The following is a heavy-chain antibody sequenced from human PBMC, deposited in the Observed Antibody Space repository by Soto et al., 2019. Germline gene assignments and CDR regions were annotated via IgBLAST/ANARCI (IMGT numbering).Heavy chain of an antibody. V-gene: IGHV3-23*01. CDR3: AKRWMVAAPSWFDP. Sequence: EVQLLESGGGLVQPGGCLRLSCAASGFTFSSYAMSWVRQAPGKGLEWVLAISGSGGSTYYAEPVKGRYPIARDNSKNTLYLQMNSLSAEDTAVYYCAKRWMVAAPSWFDPWGQRTLVTVSS. CDR2: ISGSGGST. D-gene: IGHD2-15*01. J-gene: IGHJ5*02. CDR1: GFTFSSYA.